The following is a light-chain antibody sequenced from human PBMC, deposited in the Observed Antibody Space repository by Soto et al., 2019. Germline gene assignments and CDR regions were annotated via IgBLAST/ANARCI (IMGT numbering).Light chain of an antibody. Sequence: EIVMTQSPATLSVSPGERATLSCRASQSVSSYLAWYQQKPGQAPRLLIYLTSNRAAGIPDRFSGSGSGTDFTLTISRLEPEDFAVYYCQQYGSSPQWTFGQGTKVDIK. CDR3: QQYGSSPQWT. CDR2: LTS. V-gene: IGKV3-20*01. J-gene: IGKJ1*01. CDR1: QSVSSY.